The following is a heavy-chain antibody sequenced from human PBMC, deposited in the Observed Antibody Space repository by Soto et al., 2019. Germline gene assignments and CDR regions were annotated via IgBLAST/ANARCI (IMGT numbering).Heavy chain of an antibody. J-gene: IGHJ4*02. D-gene: IGHD2-21*01. Sequence: CSVADGSSGGNSGYRGRISQPPGKGLEWIGSFHYGGSTYYNPSLKSRVTISVDTSKNDFSLQLRSVTAADTAVYYCSRSPGDWAPCDYWGQGTLVTVSS. V-gene: IGHV4-39*02. CDR1: DGSSGGNSGY. CDR2: FHYGGST. CDR3: SRSPGDWAPCDY.